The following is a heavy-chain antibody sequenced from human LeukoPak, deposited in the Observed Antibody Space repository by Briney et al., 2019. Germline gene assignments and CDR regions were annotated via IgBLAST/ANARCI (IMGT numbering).Heavy chain of an antibody. D-gene: IGHD4-17*01. J-gene: IGHJ4*02. CDR1: GGSISSGGYY. Sequence: PSETLSLTCTVSGGSISSGGYYWSWIRQPPGKGLEWIGYIYHSGSTYYNPSLKSRVTISVDRSKNQFSLKLSSVTAADTAVYYCARDDIHDYGDYGWGYWGQGTLVTVSS. CDR2: IYHSGST. V-gene: IGHV4-30-2*01. CDR3: ARDDIHDYGDYGWGY.